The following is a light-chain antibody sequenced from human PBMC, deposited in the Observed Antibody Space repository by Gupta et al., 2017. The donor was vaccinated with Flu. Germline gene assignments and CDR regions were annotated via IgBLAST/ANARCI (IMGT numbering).Light chain of an antibody. Sequence: VTISCSGSSSNIGSNTVNWYQQLPGTAPKLLIYSNNQRPSGVPDRFSGSKSGTSASLAISGLQSEDEADYYCAAWDDSLNGRVFGGGTKLTVL. CDR1: SSNIGSNT. V-gene: IGLV1-44*01. J-gene: IGLJ3*02. CDR3: AAWDDSLNGRV. CDR2: SNN.